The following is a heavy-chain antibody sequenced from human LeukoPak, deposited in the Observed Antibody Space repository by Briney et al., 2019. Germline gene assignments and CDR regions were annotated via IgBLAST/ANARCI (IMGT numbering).Heavy chain of an antibody. Sequence: SETLSLTCTVSGGSISSYYWSWIRQPPGKGLEWIGYLYYSGSTNYNPSLKSRVTISVDTSKNQLSLKLSSVTAADTAVYYCAVLGNYALNYWGQGTLVTVSS. D-gene: IGHD1-7*01. CDR3: AVLGNYALNY. J-gene: IGHJ4*02. CDR1: GGSISSYY. CDR2: LYYSGST. V-gene: IGHV4-59*13.